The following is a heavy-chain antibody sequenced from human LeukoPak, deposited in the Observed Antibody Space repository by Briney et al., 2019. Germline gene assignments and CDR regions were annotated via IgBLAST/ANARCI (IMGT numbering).Heavy chain of an antibody. CDR2: INQDGSER. J-gene: IGHJ2*01. Sequence: PGGSLRLSCAASGFTFTTYWMSWVRQAPGKGLEWVASINQDGSERYYVDSVKGRFTISRDNAKNSLFLQMNTLRADATAVYYCARDKLVGATTGSYFDLWGRGALVTVSS. D-gene: IGHD1-26*01. CDR3: ARDKLVGATTGSYFDL. CDR1: GFTFTTYW. V-gene: IGHV3-7*01.